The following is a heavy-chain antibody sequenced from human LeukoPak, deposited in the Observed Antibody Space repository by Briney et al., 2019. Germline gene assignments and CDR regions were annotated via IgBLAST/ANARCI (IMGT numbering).Heavy chain of an antibody. V-gene: IGHV4-31*03. D-gene: IGHD3-22*01. J-gene: IGHJ4*02. CDR3: ARVEGDNNSGSSGYPGPFDS. CDR1: GGSISSGDYF. Sequence: PSETLSLTCTVSGGSISSGDYFWSWIRQHPGKGLEWIAYISNSGRTYYKPSLKGRVDISLDTPQNQVSLKLRFLTAADTAVYYCARVEGDNNSGSSGYPGPFDSWGQGTLVTASS. CDR2: ISNSGRT.